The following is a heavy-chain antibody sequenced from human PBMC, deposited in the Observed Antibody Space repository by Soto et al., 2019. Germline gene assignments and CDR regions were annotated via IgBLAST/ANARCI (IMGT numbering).Heavy chain of an antibody. CDR1: GYTFTSYA. Sequence: ASVKVSCKASGYTFTSYAMHWVRQAPGQRLEWMGWINAGNGNTKYSQKFQGRVTMTTDTSTSTAYMELRSLRSDDTAVYYCARLIAAAGQDAFDIWGQGTMVTVSS. J-gene: IGHJ3*02. D-gene: IGHD6-13*01. CDR2: INAGNGNT. CDR3: ARLIAAAGQDAFDI. V-gene: IGHV1-3*01.